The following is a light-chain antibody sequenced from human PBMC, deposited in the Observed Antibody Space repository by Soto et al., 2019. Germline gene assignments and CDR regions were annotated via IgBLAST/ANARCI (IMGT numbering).Light chain of an antibody. Sequence: DIQMTQSPSSLSASIGDRVTITCRASQTISYYLCWYQHKPGKAPKVLICGASSLQSGVPSRFSGSESGTDFSLTLSSLQPEDFATYYCQQTYSPPWTFGQGTRVEIK. CDR2: GAS. CDR3: QQTYSPPWT. CDR1: QTISYY. V-gene: IGKV1-39*01. J-gene: IGKJ1*01.